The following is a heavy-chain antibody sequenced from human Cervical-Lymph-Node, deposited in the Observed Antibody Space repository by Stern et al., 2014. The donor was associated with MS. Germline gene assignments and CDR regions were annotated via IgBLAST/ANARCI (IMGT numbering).Heavy chain of an antibody. CDR1: GYAFTGFF. Sequence: DQLVESGAKVKKPGASVKVSCKASGYAFTGFFIHWVRQVPGQGLEWMGRFNPNSDDPTYAQNFQDRVTLTRDTSISTAYLELSRLTSADTAVYYCAREATRIIVGIDYWGQGTQVTVSS. J-gene: IGHJ4*02. CDR2: FNPNSDDP. D-gene: IGHD2/OR15-2a*01. V-gene: IGHV1-2*06. CDR3: AREATRIIVGIDY.